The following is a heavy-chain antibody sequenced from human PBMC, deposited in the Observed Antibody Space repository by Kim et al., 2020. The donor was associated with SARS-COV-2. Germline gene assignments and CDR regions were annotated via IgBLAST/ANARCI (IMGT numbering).Heavy chain of an antibody. D-gene: IGHD3-10*01. J-gene: IGHJ4*02. CDR2: IYYSGST. CDR3: ARRRTYYYGSGSYSAPDY. CDR1: GGSISSSSYY. Sequence: SETLSLTCTVSGGSISSSSYYWGWIRQPPGKGLEWIGSIYYSGSTYYNPSLKSRVTISVDTSKNQFSLKLSSVTAADTAVYYCARRRTYYYGSGSYSAPDYWGQGTLVPVSS. V-gene: IGHV4-39*01.